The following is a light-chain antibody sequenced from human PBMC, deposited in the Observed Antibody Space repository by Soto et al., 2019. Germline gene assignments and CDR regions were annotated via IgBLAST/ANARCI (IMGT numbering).Light chain of an antibody. CDR2: GAS. V-gene: IGKV3D-7*01. J-gene: IGKJ1*01. Sequence: PGERVTLSCRASQSVSSRYLPWYQRKPGQAPRLLIYGASTRATSIPARFSGSGSGTDFTLTISSLQPEDFAIYYCQQDYNLPWTFGQGTKVEIK. CDR1: QSVSSRY. CDR3: QQDYNLPWT.